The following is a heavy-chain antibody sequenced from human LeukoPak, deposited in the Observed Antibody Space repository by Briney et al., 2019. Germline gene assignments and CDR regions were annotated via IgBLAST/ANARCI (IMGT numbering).Heavy chain of an antibody. CDR1: GYTFTGYY. D-gene: IGHD4-17*01. J-gene: IGHJ4*02. CDR3: ARIHDYGDYLDY. CDR2: IIPILGIA. V-gene: IGHV1-69*02. Sequence: ASVKVSCKASGYTFTGYYMHWVQQAPGQGLEWMGRIIPILGIANYAQKFQGRVTITADKSTSTAYMELSSLRSEDTAVYYCARIHDYGDYLDYWGQGTLVTVSS.